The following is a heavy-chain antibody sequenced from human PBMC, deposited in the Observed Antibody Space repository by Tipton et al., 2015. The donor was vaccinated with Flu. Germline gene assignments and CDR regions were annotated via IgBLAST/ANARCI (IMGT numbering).Heavy chain of an antibody. V-gene: IGHV4-59*01. CDR1: GGSINDYY. J-gene: IGHJ6*02. CDR2: IYFSGST. Sequence: LRLSCTVSGGSINDYYWSWIRKPPGKGLELIGYIYFSGSTNYNPSLKSRVIISGDTSKNRISLKLSSVTAADTALYYCARESLPDYYYYYGMDVWGQGTTVTVSS. CDR3: ARESLPDYYYYYGMDV.